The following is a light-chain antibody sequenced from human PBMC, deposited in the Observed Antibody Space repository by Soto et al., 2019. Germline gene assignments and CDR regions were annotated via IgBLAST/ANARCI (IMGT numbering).Light chain of an antibody. CDR3: ILYTSSSIDYF. V-gene: IGLV2-14*01. J-gene: IGLJ1*01. Sequence: QSALTQPASVSGSPGQSITISCTGTSSDVGGYNYVSWYQQHPGKAPKLMIYEVSNRPSGVSNRFSGSKSGNTASLTISGLQAEDEADYYCILYTSSSIDYFFGTGTKLTVL. CDR2: EVS. CDR1: SSDVGGYNY.